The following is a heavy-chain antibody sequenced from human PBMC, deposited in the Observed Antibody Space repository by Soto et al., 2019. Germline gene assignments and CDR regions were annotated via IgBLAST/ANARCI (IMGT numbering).Heavy chain of an antibody. CDR3: ARSNYDYIWGIYTHHNWFAL. D-gene: IGHD3-16*01. CDR2: MNPNSGNT. V-gene: IGHV1-8*01. J-gene: IGHJ5*02. Sequence: QVQLVQSGAEVKKPGASVKVSCKASGYTFTSYDINRVRQATGQGLEWMGWMNPNSGNTGYAQKFQGIVTMTRNTSISTAYMGLSSLRSEDTAVYYCARSNYDYIWGIYTHHNWFALWGQGTLVTVSS. CDR1: GYTFTSYD.